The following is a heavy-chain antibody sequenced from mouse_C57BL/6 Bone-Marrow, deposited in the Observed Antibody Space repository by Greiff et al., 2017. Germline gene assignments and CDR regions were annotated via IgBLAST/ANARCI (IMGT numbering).Heavy chain of an antibody. CDR3: ARYPLYYYGSRGD. V-gene: IGHV3-6*01. D-gene: IGHD1-1*01. J-gene: IGHJ2*01. CDR1: GYSITSGYY. CDR2: ISYDGSN. Sequence: ESGPGLVKPSQSLSLTCSVTGYSITSGYYWNWIRQFPGNQLEWMGYISYDGSNNYNPSLKNLISITRDTSKNQFFLNLKSATTEDTATDSCARYPLYYYGSRGDWGQGTTLTVSS.